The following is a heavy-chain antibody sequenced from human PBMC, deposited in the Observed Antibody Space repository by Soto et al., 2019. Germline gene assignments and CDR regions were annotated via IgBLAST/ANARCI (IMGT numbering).Heavy chain of an antibody. Sequence: SETLSLTCTVSGGSISSYYWSWIRQPPGKGLEWIGYIYYSGSTNYNPSLKSRVTISVDTSKNQFSLKLSSVTAADTAVYYCSREGGGYGYYVAIYDYGGQGTLVTVSS. J-gene: IGHJ4*02. CDR3: SREGGGYGYYVAIYDY. CDR1: GGSISSYY. D-gene: IGHD4-17*01. V-gene: IGHV4-59*01. CDR2: IYYSGST.